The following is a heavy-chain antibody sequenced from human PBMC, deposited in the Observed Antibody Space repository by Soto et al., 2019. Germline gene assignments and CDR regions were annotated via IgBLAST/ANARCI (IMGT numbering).Heavy chain of an antibody. D-gene: IGHD6-6*01. CDR3: ARGGSSSDNGMDV. Sequence: EVQLVESGGGLVQPGGSLRLSCAASGFTFSTYSMNWVRQAPGKGLEWVSYISSRSYTIYYVDSVKGRFTISRDNAKNSLYLQMNSQIDEDTAVYYCARGGSSSDNGMDVWGQGTTGTVSS. CDR2: ISSRSYTI. V-gene: IGHV3-48*02. CDR1: GFTFSTYS. J-gene: IGHJ6*02.